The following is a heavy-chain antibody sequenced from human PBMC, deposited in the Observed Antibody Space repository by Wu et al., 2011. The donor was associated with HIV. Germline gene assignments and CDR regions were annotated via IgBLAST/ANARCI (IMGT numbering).Heavy chain of an antibody. CDR3: ARSRRNPPPGSSLTMVREVINNGGYYYYGMDV. V-gene: IGHV1-2*02. CDR1: GYTFTDYY. D-gene: IGHD3-10*01. CDR2: INPNSGGT. Sequence: QVQLVQSGAEVKKPGSSVKVSCKASGYTFTDYYMHWVRQAPGQGLEWMGWINPNSGGTNYAQKFQGRVTMTRDTSISTAYMELSRLRSDDTAVYYCARSRRNPPPGSSLTMVREVINNGGYYYYGMDV. J-gene: IGHJ6*01.